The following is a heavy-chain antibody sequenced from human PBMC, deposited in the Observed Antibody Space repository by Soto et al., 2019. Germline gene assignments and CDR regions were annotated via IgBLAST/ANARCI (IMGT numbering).Heavy chain of an antibody. Sequence: SETLSLTCTVFGGSISSGDYYWSWIRQPPGKGLEWIGFIYYSGRTYYNPSLKSRLTISLDTSKNQFSLMLRSVTAADTAVYYCTRGDRFGMDVWGQGITVTVSS. CDR1: GGSISSGDYY. J-gene: IGHJ6*02. CDR2: IYYSGRT. CDR3: TRGDRFGMDV. V-gene: IGHV4-30-4*01.